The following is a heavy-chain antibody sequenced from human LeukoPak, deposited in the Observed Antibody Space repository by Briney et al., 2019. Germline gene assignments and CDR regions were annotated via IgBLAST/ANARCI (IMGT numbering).Heavy chain of an antibody. CDR3: AGDPILFAYCGGDGYWY. J-gene: IGHJ4*02. V-gene: IGHV1-18*04. Sequence: ASVKVSCKASGYTFTSYGISWVRQAPGQGLEWMGWISAYNGNTNYAQKLQGRVTMTTDTSTSTAYMEPRSLRSDDTAVYYCAGDPILFAYCGGDGYWYWGQGTLVTVSS. CDR1: GYTFTSYG. D-gene: IGHD2-21*02. CDR2: ISAYNGNT.